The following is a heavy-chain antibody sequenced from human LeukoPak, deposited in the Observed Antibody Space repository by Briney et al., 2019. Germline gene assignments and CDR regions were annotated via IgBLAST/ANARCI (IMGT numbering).Heavy chain of an antibody. CDR2: ISYDGSNK. D-gene: IGHD6-13*01. CDR3: AKLGIAAARGGHPFDI. CDR1: GFTFSSYG. Sequence: SXRLSCAASGFTFSSYGMHWVRQAPGKGLEWVAVISYDGSNKYYADSVKGRFTISRDNSKNTLYLQMNSLRAEDTAVYYCAKLGIAAARGGHPFDIWGQGTMVTVSS. J-gene: IGHJ3*02. V-gene: IGHV3-30*18.